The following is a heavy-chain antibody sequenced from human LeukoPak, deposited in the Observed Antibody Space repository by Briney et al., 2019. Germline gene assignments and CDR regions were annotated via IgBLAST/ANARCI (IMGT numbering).Heavy chain of an antibody. CDR3: ARSGVVIETYNWFDP. CDR2: IYHSGST. CDR1: GGSISSGGYS. D-gene: IGHD3-16*02. J-gene: IGHJ5*02. V-gene: IGHV4-30-2*01. Sequence: SETLSLTCAVSGGSISSGGYSWSWIRQPPGKGLEWIGYIYHSGSTYYNPSLKSRVTISVDTSKNQFSLKLSSVTAADTAVYYCARSGVVIETYNWFDPWGQGTLVTVSS.